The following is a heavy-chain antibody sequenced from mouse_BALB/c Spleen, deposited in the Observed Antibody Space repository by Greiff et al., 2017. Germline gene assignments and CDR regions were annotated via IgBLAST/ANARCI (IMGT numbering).Heavy chain of an antibody. D-gene: IGHD6-5*01. Sequence: EVKLVESGGGLVKPGGSLKLSCAASGFTFSSYAMSWVRQSPEKRLEWVAEISSGGSYTYYPDTVTGRFTISRDNAKNTLYLEMSSLRSEDTAMYYCAREWAPMAYWGQGTLVTVSA. CDR1: GFTFSSYA. V-gene: IGHV5-9-4*01. CDR2: ISSGGSYT. CDR3: AREWAPMAY. J-gene: IGHJ3*01.